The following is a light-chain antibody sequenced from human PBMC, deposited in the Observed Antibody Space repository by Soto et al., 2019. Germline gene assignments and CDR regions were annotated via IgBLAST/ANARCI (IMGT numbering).Light chain of an antibody. CDR1: QSVSSN. V-gene: IGKV3-15*01. J-gene: IGKJ1*01. Sequence: EIVMTQSPATLSVSPGERAAISCRASQSVSSNLAWYQQKPGQAPRLLIYGASTRATGIPARFSGSRSGTEFTLTISSQQSEDFAVYYCQQYNNWHQTFGQGTKVEIK. CDR2: GAS. CDR3: QQYNNWHQT.